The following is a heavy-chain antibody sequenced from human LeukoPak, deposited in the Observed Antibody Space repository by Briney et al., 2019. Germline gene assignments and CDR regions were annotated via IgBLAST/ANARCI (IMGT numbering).Heavy chain of an antibody. V-gene: IGHV3-48*03. J-gene: IGHJ4*02. CDR1: GFTFSAYE. D-gene: IGHD3-22*01. CDR2: ISSSGSTI. Sequence: PGGSLRLSCAASGFTFSAYEMNRVRQAPGKGLEWVSYISSSGSTIYYADSVKGRFTISRDNAKNSLYLQMNSLRAEDTAVYYCATDPYYYDSSGYFDYWGQGTLVTVSS. CDR3: ATDPYYYDSSGYFDY.